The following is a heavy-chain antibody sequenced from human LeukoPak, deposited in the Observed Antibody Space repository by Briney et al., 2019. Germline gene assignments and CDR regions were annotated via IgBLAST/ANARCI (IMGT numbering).Heavy chain of an antibody. Sequence: ASVKVSCKASGYTFTGYYMRWVRQAPGQGLEWMGWINPNSGGTNYAQKFQGRVTMTRNTSISTAYMELSSLRSEDTAVYYCARSRWEGSDYWGQGTLVTVSS. CDR2: INPNSGGT. J-gene: IGHJ4*02. V-gene: IGHV1-2*02. D-gene: IGHD1-26*01. CDR3: ARSRWEGSDY. CDR1: GYTFTGYY.